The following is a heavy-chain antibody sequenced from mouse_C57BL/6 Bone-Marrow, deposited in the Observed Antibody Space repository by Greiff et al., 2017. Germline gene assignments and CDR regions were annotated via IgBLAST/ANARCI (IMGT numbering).Heavy chain of an antibody. CDR3: ARYSYYFDY. Sequence: EVQVVESGGGLVKPGGSLKLSCAASGFTFSSYAMSWVRQTPEKRLEWVATISDGGSYTYYPDNVKGRFTISRDNAKNNLYLQMSHLKSEDTAMYYCARYSYYFDYWGQGTTLTVSS. CDR1: GFTFSSYA. J-gene: IGHJ2*01. V-gene: IGHV5-4*01. CDR2: ISDGGSYT.